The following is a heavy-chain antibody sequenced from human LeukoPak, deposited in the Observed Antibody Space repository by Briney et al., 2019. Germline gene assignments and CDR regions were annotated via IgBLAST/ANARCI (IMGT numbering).Heavy chain of an antibody. Sequence: SETLSHTCTVSGGSISSNNYYWGWIRQPPGTGLEWIGNIYTTGSTYYSPSLKSRVIISLDTSENQFSLTLRSLTAADTAVYYCAKGNPYYDSWGQGTLVTVSS. CDR3: AKGNPYYDS. CDR2: IYTTGST. J-gene: IGHJ5*02. D-gene: IGHD5-12*01. CDR1: GGSISSNNYY. V-gene: IGHV4-39*07.